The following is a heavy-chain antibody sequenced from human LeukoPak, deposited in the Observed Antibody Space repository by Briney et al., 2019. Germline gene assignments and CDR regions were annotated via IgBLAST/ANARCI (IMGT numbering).Heavy chain of an antibody. Sequence: PSETLSLTCTVSGGSISSGGYYWSWIRQHPGKGLEWIGYIYYSGSTYYNPSLKSRVTISVDTSKNQFSLKLSSVTAADTAVYYCATIKRGYPYGYFDFWGQGILVTVSS. V-gene: IGHV4-31*03. CDR3: ATIKRGYPYGYFDF. D-gene: IGHD5-18*01. CDR1: GGSISSGGYY. CDR2: IYYSGST. J-gene: IGHJ4*02.